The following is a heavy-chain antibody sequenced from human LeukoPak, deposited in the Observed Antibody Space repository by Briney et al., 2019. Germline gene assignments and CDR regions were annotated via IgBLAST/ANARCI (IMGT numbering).Heavy chain of an antibody. CDR2: IIPIFGTA. Sequence: SVKVSCKASGGTFSSYAISWVRQAPGQGLEWMGGIIPIFGTANYAQKFQGRVTITADESTSTAYMELSSLRSEDTAVYYCAMYSSGRYYFDYWGQGTLVTVSS. J-gene: IGHJ4*02. CDR3: AMYSSGRYYFDY. D-gene: IGHD6-19*01. CDR1: GGTFSSYA. V-gene: IGHV1-69*13.